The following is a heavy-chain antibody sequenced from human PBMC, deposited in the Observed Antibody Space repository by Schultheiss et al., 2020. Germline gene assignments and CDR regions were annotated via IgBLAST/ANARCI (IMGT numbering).Heavy chain of an antibody. CDR3: ARDLVVRGVIKNYYYYGMDV. D-gene: IGHD3-10*01. CDR1: GFTFSSYG. J-gene: IGHJ6*02. Sequence: GGSLRLSCAASGFTFSSYGMHWVRQAPGKGLEWVAVIWYDGSNKYYADSVKGRFTISRDNSKNTLYLQMNSLRAEDTAVYYCARDLVVRGVIKNYYYYGMDVWGQETTVTVSS. CDR2: IWYDGSNK. V-gene: IGHV3-33*08.